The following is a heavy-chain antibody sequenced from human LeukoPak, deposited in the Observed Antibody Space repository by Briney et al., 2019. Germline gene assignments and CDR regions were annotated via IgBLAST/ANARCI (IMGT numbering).Heavy chain of an antibody. CDR2: ISGSGGST. CDR3: ASHYDILTGYIDY. Sequence: GGSLRLSCAASGFSFSTSSMSWVRQAPGKGLEWVSAISGSGGSTYYADSVKGRFTISRDNSKNTLYLQMNSLRAEDTAVYYCASHYDILTGYIDYWGQGTLVTVSS. CDR1: GFSFSTSS. D-gene: IGHD3-9*01. V-gene: IGHV3-23*01. J-gene: IGHJ4*02.